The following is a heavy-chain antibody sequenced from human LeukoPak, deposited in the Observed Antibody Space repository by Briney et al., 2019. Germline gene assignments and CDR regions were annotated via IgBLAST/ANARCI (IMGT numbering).Heavy chain of an antibody. V-gene: IGHV1-18*01. J-gene: IGHJ4*02. Sequence: ASVKVSCKASGGTFSSYAISWVRQAPGQGLEWMGWISAYNGNTNYAQKLQGRVTMTTDTSTSTAYMELRSLRSDDTAVYYCARVWFGELENYWGQGTLVTVSS. CDR2: ISAYNGNT. CDR3: ARVWFGELENY. D-gene: IGHD3-10*01. CDR1: GGTFSSYA.